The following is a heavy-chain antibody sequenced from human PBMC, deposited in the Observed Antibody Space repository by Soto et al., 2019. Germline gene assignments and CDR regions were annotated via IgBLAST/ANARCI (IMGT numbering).Heavy chain of an antibody. CDR3: ARSGYSFGSYWYFDL. J-gene: IGHJ2*01. CDR1: GGSISSGGYS. D-gene: IGHD5-18*01. CDR2: IYHGGST. V-gene: IGHV4-30-2*01. Sequence: QPQLLESGSGLVKPSQTLSLTCVYSGGSISSGGYSWSWIRQPPGKGLEWIGYIYHGGSTSYNPSLKRRVSISVDRSKNQFSLRLTSVTAADTAVHYCARSGYSFGSYWYFDLWGRGTLVSVSS.